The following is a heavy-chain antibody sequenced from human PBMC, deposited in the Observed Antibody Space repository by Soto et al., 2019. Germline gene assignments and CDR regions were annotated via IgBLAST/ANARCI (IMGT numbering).Heavy chain of an antibody. Sequence: QVQLQESGPGLVKPSQTLSLTCTVSGGSIRSSDYYWSWIRRPPGKGLEWIGYVYYSESAYYNPSLQSRGFISIDTSKNQFSLTLSSVTAADTAVYYCARVIITATGTSGFDSWGQGTLVTVSS. CDR3: ARVIITATGTSGFDS. CDR1: GGSIRSSDYY. V-gene: IGHV4-30-4*01. J-gene: IGHJ4*02. D-gene: IGHD6-13*01. CDR2: VYYSESA.